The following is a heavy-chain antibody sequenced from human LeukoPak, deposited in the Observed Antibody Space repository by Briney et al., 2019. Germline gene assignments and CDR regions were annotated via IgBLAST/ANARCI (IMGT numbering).Heavy chain of an antibody. D-gene: IGHD6-19*01. CDR2: IYPSDSDT. J-gene: IGHJ4*02. V-gene: IGHV5-51*01. CDR3: ARRYGSALYGVFVY. CDR1: GYTFNSYW. Sequence: GESLKISCKGSGYTFNSYWIGWVRQMPGAGPEWMGIIYPSDSDTRYSPSFQGQVTISADKSISTAYLQWSSLKASDSAMYYCARRYGSALYGVFVYWGQGTLVIVSS.